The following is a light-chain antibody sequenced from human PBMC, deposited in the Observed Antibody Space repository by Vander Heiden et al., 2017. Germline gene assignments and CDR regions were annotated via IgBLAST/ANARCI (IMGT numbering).Light chain of an antibody. J-gene: IGLJ3*02. CDR2: DVS. V-gene: IGLV2-14*03. CDR3: SAYTSSHTLV. CDR1: SSDVGGYNY. Sequence: QSALPQPASVSGSPGQSITISCTGTSSDVGGYNYVSWYQQRPGKAPELMIYDVSTRPSGVSNLFSGSKSGNTASLTISGLQAEDEADYYCSAYTSSHTLVFGGGTKLTVL.